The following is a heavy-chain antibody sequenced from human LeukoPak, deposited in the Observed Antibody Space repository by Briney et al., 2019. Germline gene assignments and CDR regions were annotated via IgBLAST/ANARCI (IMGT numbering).Heavy chain of an antibody. CDR3: ARAAVVPAAMFDY. CDR1: GYTFTNYY. J-gene: IGHJ4*02. Sequence: GASVKVSCKASGYTFTNYYIHWVRQAPGQGLEWMGITNPSGGSASYAQKFQGRVTMTRDTSTSTVYMDLSSLRSEDTAVYYCARAAVVPAAMFDYWGQGTLVTVSS. D-gene: IGHD2-2*01. V-gene: IGHV1-46*01. CDR2: TNPSGGSA.